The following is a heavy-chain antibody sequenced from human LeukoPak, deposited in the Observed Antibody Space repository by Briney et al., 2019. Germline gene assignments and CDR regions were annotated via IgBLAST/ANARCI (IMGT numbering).Heavy chain of an antibody. D-gene: IGHD3/OR15-3a*01. CDR1: GFTFSDYS. CDR2: IQYDGNNK. J-gene: IGHJ3*02. Sequence: GGSLRLSCAASGFTFSDYSINWIRQAPGKGLEWVAFIQYDGNNKYYADSVKGRFTISRDNSKNTLYMQMNNLRVEDTAVYYCANSDWEEDAFDMWGQGTMVTVSS. CDR3: ANSDWEEDAFDM. V-gene: IGHV3-30*02.